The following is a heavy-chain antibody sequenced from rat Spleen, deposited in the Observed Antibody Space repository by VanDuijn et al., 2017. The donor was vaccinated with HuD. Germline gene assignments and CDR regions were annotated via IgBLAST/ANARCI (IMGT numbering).Heavy chain of an antibody. V-gene: IGHV1-43*01. CDR3: ARHPPYYGIDGDWFAF. Sequence: QVQLQQSGAELAKPGSSVKISCKASGYTFISYDISWIKQTTGQGLEYVGNINTGSGGTNYNEKFKGKATLTVDKSSSTAFMQLSSLTPDDSAVYYCARHPPYYGIDGDWFAFWGQGTLVTVS. CDR1: GYTFISYD. CDR2: INTGSGGT. D-gene: IGHD1-7*01. J-gene: IGHJ3*01.